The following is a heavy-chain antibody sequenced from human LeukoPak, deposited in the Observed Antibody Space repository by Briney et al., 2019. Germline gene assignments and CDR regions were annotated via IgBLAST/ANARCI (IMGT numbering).Heavy chain of an antibody. CDR1: GGTFSSYA. D-gene: IGHD2-2*02. CDR3: ARADIVVVPAAIRDAFDI. CDR2: IIPIFGTA. J-gene: IGHJ3*02. V-gene: IGHV1-69*13. Sequence: SVKVSCKASGGTFSSYAISWVRQAPGQGLEWMGGIIPIFGTANYAQKFQGRVTITADESTSTAYMELSSLRSEDTAVYYCARADIVVVPAAIRDAFDIWGQGTMVTVSS.